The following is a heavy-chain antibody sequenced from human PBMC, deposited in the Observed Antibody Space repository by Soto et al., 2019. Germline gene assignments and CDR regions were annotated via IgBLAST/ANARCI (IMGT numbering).Heavy chain of an antibody. CDR1: GFTFSSYG. CDR2: ISYDGSNK. J-gene: IGHJ6*02. Sequence: GGSLRLSCXASGFTFSSYGMHWVRQAPGKGLEWVAVISYDGSNKYYADSVKGRFTISRDNSKNTLYLQMNSLRAEDTAVYYCAKDQSLIAVAGTLYYYYGMDVWGQGTTVTVSS. V-gene: IGHV3-30*18. CDR3: AKDQSLIAVAGTLYYYYGMDV. D-gene: IGHD6-19*01.